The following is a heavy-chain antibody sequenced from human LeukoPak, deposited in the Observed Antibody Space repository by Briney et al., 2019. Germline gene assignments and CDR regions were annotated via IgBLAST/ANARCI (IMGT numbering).Heavy chain of an antibody. J-gene: IGHJ1*01. D-gene: IGHD3-9*01. CDR3: ARGHYDILTGHEYFQH. Sequence: SETLSLTCSVSGDSISTSSYYWGWIRQPPGKGLEWIGSIYYSGSTYYNPSLKSRVTISVDTSKNQFSLKLSSVTAADTAVYYCARGHYDILTGHEYFQHWGQGTLVTVSS. V-gene: IGHV4-39*01. CDR1: GDSISTSSYY. CDR2: IYYSGST.